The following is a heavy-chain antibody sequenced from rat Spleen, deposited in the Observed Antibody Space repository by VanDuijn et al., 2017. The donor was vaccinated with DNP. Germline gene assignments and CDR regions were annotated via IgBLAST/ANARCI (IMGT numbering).Heavy chain of an antibody. CDR3: ASYYYDGYYAMDA. V-gene: IGHV3-1*01. CDR2: ISYSGRT. Sequence: EVQLQESGPGLVKTSQSLSLTCSVTGYSITSSYRWNWIRKFPGNKMEWIGHISYSGRTTYNPSLKSRISITRDTSKNQFFLQLNSVTTEDTATYYCASYYYDGYYAMDAWGQGTSVTVSS. D-gene: IGHD1-12*02. CDR1: GYSITSSY. J-gene: IGHJ4*01.